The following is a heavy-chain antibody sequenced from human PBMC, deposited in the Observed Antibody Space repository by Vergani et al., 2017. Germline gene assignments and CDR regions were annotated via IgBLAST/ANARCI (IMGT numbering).Heavy chain of an antibody. CDR1: GYSFSNYW. V-gene: IGHV5-51*01. CDR2: IFPGDSDT. CDR3: ARQVAVAGKWWGPYYYYGMDV. J-gene: IGHJ6*02. D-gene: IGHD6-19*01. Sequence: EVQLEQSGAEVKKPGESLKISCKGSGYSFSNYWIGWVRQMPGKGLEWMGIIFPGDSDTRYSPSFQGQVTISADKSLSTAYLQWSSLKASDTAMYYCARQVAVAGKWWGPYYYYGMDVWGQGTTVTVSS.